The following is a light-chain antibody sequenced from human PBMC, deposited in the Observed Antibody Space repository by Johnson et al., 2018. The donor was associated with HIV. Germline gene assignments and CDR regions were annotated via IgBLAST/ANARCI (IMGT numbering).Light chain of an antibody. CDR2: GNN. Sequence: QSVLTQPPSVSAAPGQKVTISCSGSSSNIGDNYVSWYQHLPGTAPKLLIYGNNKRPSGIPDRFSGSKSGTSATLGITGLQTGDEANYYCGTWDSSMSAVFGSGTKVTVL. J-gene: IGLJ1*01. CDR1: SSNIGDNY. CDR3: GTWDSSMSAV. V-gene: IGLV1-51*01.